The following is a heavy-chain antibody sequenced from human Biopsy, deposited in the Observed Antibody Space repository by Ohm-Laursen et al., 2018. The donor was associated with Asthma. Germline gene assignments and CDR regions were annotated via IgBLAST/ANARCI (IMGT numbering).Heavy chain of an antibody. J-gene: IGHJ4*02. CDR2: INSVFGTT. CDR1: GGTFNTYV. V-gene: IGHV1-69*01. Sequence: SSVKVSCKSLGGTFNTYVIGWVRQAPGQGLEWMGGINSVFGTTTYPQKFQDRVTITADDSTSTAYMELSSLRSEDTAVYYCARKAGSCISRTCYALDFWGQGTLVTVSS. D-gene: IGHD2-2*01. CDR3: ARKAGSCISRTCYALDF.